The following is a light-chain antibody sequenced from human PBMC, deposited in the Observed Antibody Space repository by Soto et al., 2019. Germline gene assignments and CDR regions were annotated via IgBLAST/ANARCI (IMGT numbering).Light chain of an antibody. J-gene: IGKJ1*01. Sequence: EIVMTQVPATLSVSPGERATLACRVSESVSSNLAWYQPKPGQAPRLLXYGASSRANGIPARFSGSGSGTELTLTISGLQSDDFAVYFCQQYNKWPPWTFGHGTQVDIK. CDR2: GAS. CDR3: QQYNKWPPWT. V-gene: IGKV3D-15*01. CDR1: ESVSSN.